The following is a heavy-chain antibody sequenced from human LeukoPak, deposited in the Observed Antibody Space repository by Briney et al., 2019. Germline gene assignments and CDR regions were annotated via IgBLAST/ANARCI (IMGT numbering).Heavy chain of an antibody. D-gene: IGHD4-17*01. Sequence: EESLKISCKGSGYSFTSYWIGWVHQMPGKGLEWMGIIYPGDSDTRYSPSFQGQVTISADKSISTAYLQWSSLKASDTAMYYCARIGGTTVTTKGWIDYWGQGTLVTVSS. V-gene: IGHV5-51*07. CDR2: IYPGDSDT. CDR1: GYSFTSYW. CDR3: ARIGGTTVTTKGWIDY. J-gene: IGHJ4*02.